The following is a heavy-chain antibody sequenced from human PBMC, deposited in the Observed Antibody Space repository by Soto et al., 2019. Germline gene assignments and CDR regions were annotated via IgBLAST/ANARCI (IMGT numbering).Heavy chain of an antibody. J-gene: IGHJ2*01. D-gene: IGHD3-16*02. CDR2: MNPNSGNT. CDR1: GYTFTSYD. CDR3: ARVHGGPITFGGVIVVTPDWYFDL. V-gene: IGHV1-8*01. Sequence: QVQLVQSGAEVKKPGASVKVSCKASGYTFTSYDINWVRQATGQGLEWMGWMNPNSGNTGYAQKFQGRVTMTRNTSISTAYMELSSLRSEDTAVYYCARVHGGPITFGGVIVVTPDWYFDLWGRGTLVTVSS.